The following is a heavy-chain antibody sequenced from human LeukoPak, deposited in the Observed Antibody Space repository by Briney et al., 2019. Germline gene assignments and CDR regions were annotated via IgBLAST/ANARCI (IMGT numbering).Heavy chain of an antibody. Sequence: PGGSLRLSCAASGFTVSSNYMSWVRQAPGKGLEWVSVIYSGGSTYYADSVKGRFTISRDNSKNTVYLQMNSLRAEDTAVYYCARGSSGYYYSLLGYWGQGTLVTVPS. CDR1: GFTVSSNY. CDR3: ARGSSGYYYSLLGY. J-gene: IGHJ4*02. V-gene: IGHV3-53*01. CDR2: IYSGGST. D-gene: IGHD3-22*01.